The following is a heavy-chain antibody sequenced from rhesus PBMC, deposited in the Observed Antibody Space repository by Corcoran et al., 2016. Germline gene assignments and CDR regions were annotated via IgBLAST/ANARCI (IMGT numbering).Heavy chain of an antibody. J-gene: IGHJ2*01. Sequence: EVQLVQSGEEVKRPGESLKIYCKTSGYSCTSYWISWVRQMPGKGLEWMGAIDPSASDTRYSPSFQGQVTISADKSISTTYLQWSSLKASDSATYYCAKGGYWYFDLWGPGTPITISS. CDR1: GYSCTSYW. V-gene: IGHV5-2*01. CDR2: IDPSASDT. CDR3: AKGGYWYFDL.